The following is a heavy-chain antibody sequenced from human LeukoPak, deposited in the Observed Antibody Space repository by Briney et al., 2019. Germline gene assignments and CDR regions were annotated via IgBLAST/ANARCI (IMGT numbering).Heavy chain of an antibody. CDR1: GGSISSYY. D-gene: IGHD6-19*01. Sequence: SETLSLTCTGSGGSISSYYWSWIRQPPGKGLEWIGYIYYSGSTNYNPSLKSRVTISVDTSKNQFSLKLSSVTAADTAVYYCARAQQWLTNKWFDPWGQGTLVTVSS. CDR2: IYYSGST. V-gene: IGHV4-59*01. J-gene: IGHJ5*02. CDR3: ARAQQWLTNKWFDP.